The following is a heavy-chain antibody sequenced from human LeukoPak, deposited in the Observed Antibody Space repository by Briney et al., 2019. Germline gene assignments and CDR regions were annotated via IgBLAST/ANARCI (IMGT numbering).Heavy chain of an antibody. CDR3: ATRYGSGTYPRYYFDS. V-gene: IGHV4-39*01. J-gene: IGHJ4*02. CDR1: GGSISSSSYH. Sequence: AETLSLTCTVSGGSISSSSYHWGWIRQPPGKGLEWIGTIYSSGSSYYNPSLKSRLTISVDTSRNQFSLKLSSVTASDTAVYYCATRYGSGTYPRYYFDSWGQGTLVAVSS. D-gene: IGHD3-10*01. CDR2: IYSSGSS.